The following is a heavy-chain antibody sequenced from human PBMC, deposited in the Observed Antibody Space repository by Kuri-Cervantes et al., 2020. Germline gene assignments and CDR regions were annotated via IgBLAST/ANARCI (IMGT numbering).Heavy chain of an antibody. D-gene: IGHD3-3*01. CDR3: AREIRRFYGMDV. V-gene: IGHV3-30-3*01. CDR1: GFTFSSYA. CDR2: ISYDGSNK. Sequence: GESLKISCAASGFTFSSYAMHWVRQAPGKGLEWVAVISYDGSNKYYADSVKGRFTISRDNSKNTLYLQMNSLRAEDTAVYYCAREIRRFYGMDVWGQGTTVTVSS. J-gene: IGHJ6*02.